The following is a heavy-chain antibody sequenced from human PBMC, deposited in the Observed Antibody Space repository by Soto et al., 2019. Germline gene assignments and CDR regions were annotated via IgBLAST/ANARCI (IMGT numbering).Heavy chain of an antibody. CDR2: IYHSGST. V-gene: IGHV4-4*02. D-gene: IGHD3-10*01. CDR3: ARAVSGTYFTFDY. Sequence: QVQLQESGPGLVEPSGTLSLTCAVSGGSISSTNWWSWVRQPPGKGLEWIGEIYHSGSTNYNPSLKSRVTISVDTSKDQFYLKLSSVTAADTAVYYCARAVSGTYFTFDYWGQGTLVTVSS. J-gene: IGHJ4*02. CDR1: GGSISSTNW.